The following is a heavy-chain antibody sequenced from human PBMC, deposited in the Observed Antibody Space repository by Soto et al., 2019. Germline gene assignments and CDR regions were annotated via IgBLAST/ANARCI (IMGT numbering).Heavy chain of an antibody. CDR3: ARETDSSGYYYKGDAFDI. Sequence: GGSLRLSCAAPGLTFTTYAMTWFRQAPGKGLEWVSSIGGAGGRTHCADSVKGRLAISRDSCKNTLYLEMNSLRAEDTAVYYCARETDSSGYYYKGDAFDIWGQGTMVTVSS. D-gene: IGHD3-22*01. CDR2: IGGAGGRT. J-gene: IGHJ3*02. CDR1: GLTFTTYA. V-gene: IGHV3-23*01.